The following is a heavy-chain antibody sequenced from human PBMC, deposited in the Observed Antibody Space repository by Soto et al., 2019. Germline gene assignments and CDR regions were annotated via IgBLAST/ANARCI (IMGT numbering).Heavy chain of an antibody. V-gene: IGHV4-34*01. CDR2: SNESGST. Sequence: QVQLQQWGAGLLKPSETLSLTCAVYGGSFSGYYWRWFRQTPGKGREWIGESNESGSTNNNPPLKRRVAILVDTPKNQFSLKLSSVTAADTAVYYCARGLLLWFGELARRGGYYYGMDVWGKGTTVTVSS. CDR1: GGSFSGYY. D-gene: IGHD3-10*01. J-gene: IGHJ6*04. CDR3: ARGLLLWFGELARRGGYYYGMDV.